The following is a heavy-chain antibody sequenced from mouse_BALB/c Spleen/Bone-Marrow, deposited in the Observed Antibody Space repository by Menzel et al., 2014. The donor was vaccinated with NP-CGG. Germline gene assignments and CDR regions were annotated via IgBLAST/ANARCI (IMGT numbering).Heavy chain of an antibody. CDR2: IDPYYGGT. Sequence: EVQLQQSGPELEKPGASVKISCRASGYSFTGYNMNWVKRSDGRSLEWIGNIDPYYGGTSYNQKFRGKATLTVDKSSSTAYMQLTSLTSVDSAVYYCARNHFGSNSLGYWGQGTLVTV. D-gene: IGHD1-1*01. CDR1: GYSFTGYN. V-gene: IGHV1S135*01. J-gene: IGHJ3*01. CDR3: ARNHFGSNSLGY.